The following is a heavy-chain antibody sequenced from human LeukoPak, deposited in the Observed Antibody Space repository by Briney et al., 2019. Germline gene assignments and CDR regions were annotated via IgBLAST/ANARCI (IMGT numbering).Heavy chain of an antibody. CDR3: AKIYSYGRQNYFDY. J-gene: IGHJ4*02. CDR1: AFTFDDYD. CDR2: ISWNSGNI. D-gene: IGHD5-18*01. V-gene: IGHV3-9*01. Sequence: GGSLRLSCAASAFTFDDYDMHWVRQAPGKGLEWVSGISWNSGNIGNADSVKGRFTISRDNAKSSLYLQMNSLRAEDTALYYCAKIYSYGRQNYFDYWGQGTLVTVSS.